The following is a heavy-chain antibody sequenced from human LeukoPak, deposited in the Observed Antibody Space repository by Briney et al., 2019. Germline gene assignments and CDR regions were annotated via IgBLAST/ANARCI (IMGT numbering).Heavy chain of an antibody. Sequence: SETLSLTCTVSGGSISSGGYYWSWIRQHPGKGLEWIGYIYYSGSTYYNPSLRSRVTISVDTSKNQFSLKLCSVTAADTAVYYCARVSMRHSYYMDVWGKGTTVTVSS. J-gene: IGHJ6*03. V-gene: IGHV4-31*03. D-gene: IGHD2-8*01. CDR1: GGSISSGGYY. CDR3: ARVSMRHSYYMDV. CDR2: IYYSGST.